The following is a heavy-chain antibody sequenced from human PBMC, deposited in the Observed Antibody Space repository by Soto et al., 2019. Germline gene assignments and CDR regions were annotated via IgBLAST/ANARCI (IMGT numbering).Heavy chain of an antibody. D-gene: IGHD4-17*01. Sequence: QITLKESGPTLVKPTQTLTLTCSFSGFSLSTGGRGVSWIRQPPGKALEWLALIYWNDDERYSPALKNRVTITKDTYKNQVVLTMTNVDPVDTATYYCAHRGYGDYPRDNWFDPWGQGTLVTVS. CDR1: GFSLSTGGRG. CDR2: IYWNDDE. J-gene: IGHJ5*02. CDR3: AHRGYGDYPRDNWFDP. V-gene: IGHV2-5*01.